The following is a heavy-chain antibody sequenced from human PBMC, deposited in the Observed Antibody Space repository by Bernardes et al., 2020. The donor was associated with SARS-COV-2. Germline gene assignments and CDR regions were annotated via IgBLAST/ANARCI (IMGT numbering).Heavy chain of an antibody. CDR3: ARGRPYKHTSGWYYFDY. Sequence: SETLSLTCAVYGGSFSDDYWSWIRQSPGKGLEWIGEIDHTGSTNYNLSLKSRVTISVDTSKTQFSLKLTSVTAADSAVYYCARGRPYKHTSGWYYFDYWGQGTLVTVSS. J-gene: IGHJ4*02. D-gene: IGHD6-19*01. CDR1: GGSFSDDY. CDR2: IDHTGST. V-gene: IGHV4-34*01.